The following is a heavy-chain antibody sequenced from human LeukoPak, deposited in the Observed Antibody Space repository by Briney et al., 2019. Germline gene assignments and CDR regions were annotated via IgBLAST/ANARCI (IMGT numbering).Heavy chain of an antibody. CDR1: GGSFSGYY. D-gene: IGHD3-9*01. J-gene: IGHJ3*02. Sequence: SSETLSLTCAVYGGSFSGYYWGWIRQPPGKGLEWIGEINHSGSTNYNPSLKSRVTISVDTSKNQFSLKLSSVTAADTAVYYCARGLLRYFDWLHNDAFDIWGQGTMVTVSS. CDR2: INHSGST. V-gene: IGHV4-34*01. CDR3: ARGLLRYFDWLHNDAFDI.